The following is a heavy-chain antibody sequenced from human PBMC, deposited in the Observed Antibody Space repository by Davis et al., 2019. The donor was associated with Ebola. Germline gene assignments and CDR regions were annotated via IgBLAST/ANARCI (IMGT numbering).Heavy chain of an antibody. D-gene: IGHD6-19*01. V-gene: IGHV3-7*01. Sequence: GESLKISCAASGFTFGDYWMTWVRQAPGKGLEWVGKIKYDGSDKYYVDSVKGRFTIPRDNAKNSLYLQMNSLTVEDTAIYYRAKDSGWQMSPWGQGTLVIVSS. CDR2: IKYDGSDK. CDR3: AKDSGWQMSP. J-gene: IGHJ5*02. CDR1: GFTFGDYW.